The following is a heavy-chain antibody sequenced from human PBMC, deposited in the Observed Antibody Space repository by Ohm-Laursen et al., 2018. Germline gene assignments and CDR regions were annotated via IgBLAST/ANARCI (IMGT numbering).Heavy chain of an antibody. D-gene: IGHD6-19*01. CDR1: GFTFSNYA. Sequence: GSLRLSCAASGFTFSNYAMSWVRQAPGKGLEWVSAISAIGGTTYYADSVKGRFTISRDNSKNTLYLQMNSLRAEDTGVYYCAKSTSGSGWPFDYWGQGTLVTVSS. V-gene: IGHV3-23*01. CDR3: AKSTSGSGWPFDY. J-gene: IGHJ4*02. CDR2: ISAIGGTT.